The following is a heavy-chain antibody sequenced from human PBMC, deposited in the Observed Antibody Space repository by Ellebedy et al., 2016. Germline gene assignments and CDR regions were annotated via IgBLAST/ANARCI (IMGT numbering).Heavy chain of an antibody. CDR3: AGDPGRRFDP. CDR1: GYSFSKYW. Sequence: GESLKISCVASGYSFSKYWMTWVRQVPGQGLEWVSNMKENGSEKYYVDSVKGRFTISRDNAKNTLYLQMNNLRAEDTAVYYCAGDPGRRFDPWGQGTLVTVSS. V-gene: IGHV3-7*03. J-gene: IGHJ5*02. CDR2: MKENGSEK.